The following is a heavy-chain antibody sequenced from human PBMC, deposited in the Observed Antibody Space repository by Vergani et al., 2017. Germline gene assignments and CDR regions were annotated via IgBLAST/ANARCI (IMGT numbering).Heavy chain of an antibody. V-gene: IGHV1-69*01. CDR1: GGTFSSYA. D-gene: IGHD1-26*01. J-gene: IGHJ5*02. CDR3: ARADSGSYWLVNWGSGHNWFDP. Sequence: QVQLVQSGAEVKKPGSSVKVSCKASGGTFSSYAISWVRQAPGQGLEWMGGIIPIFGTANYAQKFQGRVPITADESTSTAYMELSSLRSEDTAVYYCARADSGSYWLVNWGSGHNWFDPWGQGTLVTVSS. CDR2: IIPIFGTA.